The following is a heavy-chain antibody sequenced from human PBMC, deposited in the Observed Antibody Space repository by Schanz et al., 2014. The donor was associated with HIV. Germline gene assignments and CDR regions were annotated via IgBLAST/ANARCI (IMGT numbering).Heavy chain of an antibody. CDR2: ITWDGGST. Sequence: VQLVESGGGVVQPGRSLRLSCTASGFTFSSSGMHWVRQAPGKGLEWVSLITWDGGSTYYADSVKGRFTISRNNRKNSLYLEMSSLKTEDTALYYCAKADKVAALDYWGQGTLVSVSS. J-gene: IGHJ4*02. V-gene: IGHV3-43*01. D-gene: IGHD5-12*01. CDR3: AKADKVAALDY. CDR1: GFTFSSSG.